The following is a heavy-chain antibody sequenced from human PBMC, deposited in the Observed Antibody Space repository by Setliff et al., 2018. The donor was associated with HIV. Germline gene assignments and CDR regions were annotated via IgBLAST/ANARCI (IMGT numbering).Heavy chain of an antibody. D-gene: IGHD1-1*01. J-gene: IGHJ4*02. Sequence: PGGSLRLSCAASGFRFDDDTMHWVRQAPGKGLEWVSLISWDGYNKYYADSVKGRFTISRDNTNNFLYLQMNSLKIDDTALYYCAREMGFSTIDSWGQGTLVTVPQ. CDR2: ISWDGYNK. CDR3: AREMGFSTIDS. CDR1: GFRFDDDT. V-gene: IGHV3-43*01.